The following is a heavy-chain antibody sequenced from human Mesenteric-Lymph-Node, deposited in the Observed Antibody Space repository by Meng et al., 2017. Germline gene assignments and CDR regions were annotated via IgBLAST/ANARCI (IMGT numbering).Heavy chain of an antibody. CDR1: GYTFTGYY. V-gene: IGHV1-2*06. CDR2: INLNRGGT. D-gene: IGHD3-22*01. J-gene: IGHJ4*02. Sequence: QVQLVQSGAEVKKPGASVKVSCKASGYTFTGYYIHWVRQAPGQGLEWMGRINLNRGGTNYAQKFRGRVTMTWDTSISAAQMELSSLRSDDTAVYYCAAFYYESSGYFRADYWGQGILVTVSS. CDR3: AAFYYESSGYFRADY.